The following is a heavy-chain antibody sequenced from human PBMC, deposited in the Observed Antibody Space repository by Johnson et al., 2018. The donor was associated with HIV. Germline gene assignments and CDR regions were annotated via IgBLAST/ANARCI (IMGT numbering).Heavy chain of an antibody. V-gene: IGHV3-11*04. CDR1: GFTFRDYY. CDR3: ARDSTPWGDDYVDYAFDI. Sequence: QVQLVESGGGLVKPGGSLRLSCAASGFTFRDYYMRWIRQAPGEGLEWISYISSSGATIYYAESVKGRFAIARDNAKNSLFLQMNSLRAEDTALYYCARDSTPWGDDYVDYAFDIWGRGTMVTVSS. CDR2: ISSSGATI. D-gene: IGHD4-17*01. J-gene: IGHJ3*02.